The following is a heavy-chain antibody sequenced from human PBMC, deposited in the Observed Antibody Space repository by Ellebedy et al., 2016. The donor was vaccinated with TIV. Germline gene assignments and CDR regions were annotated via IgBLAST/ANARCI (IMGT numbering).Heavy chain of an antibody. J-gene: IGHJ4*02. V-gene: IGHV3-48*04. Sequence: GESLKISCAASGFTFITYSMSWVRQAPGKGLEWVSYISGSSSTIYYADSVKGRFTISRDNAKNSLFLQMNSLRAEDTAVYYCARGLCGGDCRLFDHWGQGILVTVSS. CDR3: ARGLCGGDCRLFDH. CDR1: GFTFITYS. CDR2: ISGSSSTI. D-gene: IGHD2-21*02.